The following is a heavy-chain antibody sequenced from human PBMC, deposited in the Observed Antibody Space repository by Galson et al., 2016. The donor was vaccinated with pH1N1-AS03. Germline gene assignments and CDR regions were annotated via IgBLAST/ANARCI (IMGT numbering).Heavy chain of an antibody. CDR2: ISNRGST. J-gene: IGHJ5*02. D-gene: IGHD6-25*01. CDR1: GDSIGTYY. V-gene: IGHV4-59*01. CDR3: ARGAAGPLDP. Sequence: LSLTCSVSGDSIGTYYWTWIRQPPGKGLDWIGYISNRGSTNYNPSLKSRVTISVDTSKNPLSLKLTSVTAADTAVYYCARGAAGPLDPWGQGTLVTVSS.